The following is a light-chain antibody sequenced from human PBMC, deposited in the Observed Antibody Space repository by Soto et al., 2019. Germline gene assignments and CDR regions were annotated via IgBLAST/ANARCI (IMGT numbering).Light chain of an antibody. J-gene: IGKJ4*01. CDR3: QQSSITPLT. V-gene: IGKV1-39*01. CDR1: QNISTY. CDR2: GTS. Sequence: DVQMTQSPSSLSASVGDRVVITCRASQNISTYLNWYRQKPGKAPELLIYGTSNLESGVPSRFSGSGSGTEFTLTISSLRPDDFATYFCQQSSITPLTFGGGTKVEIK.